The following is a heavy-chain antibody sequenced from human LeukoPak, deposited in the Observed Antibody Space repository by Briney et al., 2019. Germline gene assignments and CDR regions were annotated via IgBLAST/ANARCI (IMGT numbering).Heavy chain of an antibody. J-gene: IGHJ4*02. Sequence: GRSLRLSCAASGFTFDDYAMHWVRQVPGKGLEWVSGISWNSGSIGYADSVKGRFTISRDNAKKSLYLQMNSLRPEDTALYYCALLYGSGSYYSDYWGQGTLATVSS. CDR1: GFTFDDYA. CDR2: ISWNSGSI. CDR3: ALLYGSGSYYSDY. D-gene: IGHD3-10*01. V-gene: IGHV3-9*01.